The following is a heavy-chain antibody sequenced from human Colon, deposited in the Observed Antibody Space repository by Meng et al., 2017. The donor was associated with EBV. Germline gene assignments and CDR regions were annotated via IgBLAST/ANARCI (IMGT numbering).Heavy chain of an antibody. J-gene: IGHJ4*02. CDR1: GYTFTHHG. Sequence: QVQLVTSGDEGKKPGALVKVSCKAAGYTFTHHGISWIRQAPGQGLEWMGWISCYNGDTNYAQNLQGRVTMTIDKSTSTAYMDLRSLRSDDTAVYYCARDGGKYDYGDLFDYWGQGTLVTVSS. CDR2: ISCYNGDT. CDR3: ARDGGKYDYGDLFDY. D-gene: IGHD4-17*01. V-gene: IGHV1-18*01.